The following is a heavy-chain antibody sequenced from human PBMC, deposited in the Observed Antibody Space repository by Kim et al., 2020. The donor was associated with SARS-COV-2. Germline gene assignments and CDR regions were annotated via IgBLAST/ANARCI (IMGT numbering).Heavy chain of an antibody. CDR1: GFTFSSYA. D-gene: IGHD6-13*01. CDR2: ISYDGSNK. J-gene: IGHJ6*02. V-gene: IGHV3-30*04. Sequence: GGSLRLSCAASGFTFSSYAMHWVRQAPGKGLEWVAVISYDGSNKYYADSVKGRFTISRDNSKNTLYLQMNSLRAEDTAVYYCARDSLQLVLYYYYGMDVWGQGTTVTVSS. CDR3: ARDSLQLVLYYYYGMDV.